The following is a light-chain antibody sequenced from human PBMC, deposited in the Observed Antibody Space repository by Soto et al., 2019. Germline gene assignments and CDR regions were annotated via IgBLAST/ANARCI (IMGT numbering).Light chain of an antibody. CDR2: DAS. CDR1: QSISSW. CDR3: QQYNSYSAT. Sequence: DIQMTQSPSTLSASVGDRVTITCRASQSISSWLAWYQQKPGKAPKLLIYDASSLESGVPSRFSGSGSGTEFTLTISSLQPDDFATYYSQQYNSYSATFGQGTKVDIK. J-gene: IGKJ1*01. V-gene: IGKV1-5*01.